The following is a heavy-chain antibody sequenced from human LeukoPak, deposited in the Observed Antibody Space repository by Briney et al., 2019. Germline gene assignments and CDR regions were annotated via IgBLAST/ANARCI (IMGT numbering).Heavy chain of an antibody. D-gene: IGHD2-2*01. J-gene: IGHJ5*02. V-gene: IGHV1-69*04. CDR3: ARDTRGTSSGWFDP. CDR2: IIPIFGIA. CDR1: GGTFSSYA. Sequence: SVKVSCKASGGTFSSYAISWVRQAPGQELEWMGRIIPIFGIANYAQKFQGRVTITADKSTSTAYMELSSLRSEDTAVYYCARDTRGTSSGWFDPWGQGTLVTVSS.